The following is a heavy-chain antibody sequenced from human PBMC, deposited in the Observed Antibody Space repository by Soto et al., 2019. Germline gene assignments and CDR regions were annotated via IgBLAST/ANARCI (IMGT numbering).Heavy chain of an antibody. CDR1: RFSCSSYW. CDR3: ARFYYDSSXYIPSPYYHYYAMDV. CDR2: LKQDGSEK. Sequence: GGLLRLSCAASRFSCSSYWMSWDRQAPGKGLEWVANLKQDGSEKYYVDSVKGRFTIPRDNAKNSLYLQMNSLRAEDTAVYYCARFYYDSSXYIPSPYYHYYAMDVWAQGTTVTVSS. D-gene: IGHD3-22*01. V-gene: IGHV3-7*04. J-gene: IGHJ6*02.